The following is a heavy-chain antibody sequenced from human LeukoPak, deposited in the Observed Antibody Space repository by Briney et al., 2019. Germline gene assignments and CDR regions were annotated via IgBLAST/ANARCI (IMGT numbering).Heavy chain of an antibody. D-gene: IGHD1-14*01. CDR2: ISYDGSNK. CDR1: GFTFSSYA. V-gene: IGHV3-30*14. CDR3: ASEDRYTSYYYYGMDV. J-gene: IGHJ6*02. Sequence: GRSLRLSCAASGFTFSSYAMHWVRQAPGKGLEWVAVISYDGSNKYYADSVKGRFTISRDNSKNTLYLQMNSLRAEDTAVYYCASEDRYTSYYYYGMDVWGQGTTVTVSS.